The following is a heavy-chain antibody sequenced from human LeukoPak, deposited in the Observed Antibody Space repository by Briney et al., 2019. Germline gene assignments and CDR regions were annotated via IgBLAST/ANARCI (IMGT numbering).Heavy chain of an antibody. V-gene: IGHV3-48*01. Sequence: QSGGSLRLSCAASGFTFSSYSMNWVRQAPGKGLEWVSYISSSSSSTIYYADSVKGRFTISRDNAKNSLYLQMNSLRAEDTAVYYCAELGITMIGGVWGKGTTVTISS. CDR2: ISSSSSSTI. J-gene: IGHJ6*04. CDR3: AELGITMIGGV. CDR1: GFTFSSYS. D-gene: IGHD3-10*02.